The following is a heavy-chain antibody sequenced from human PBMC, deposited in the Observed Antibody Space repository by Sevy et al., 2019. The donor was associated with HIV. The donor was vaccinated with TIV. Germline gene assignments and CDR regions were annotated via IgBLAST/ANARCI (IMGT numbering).Heavy chain of an antibody. CDR3: ATGVAAADNWFDP. J-gene: IGHJ5*02. V-gene: IGHV4-59*01. Sequence: SETLSLTCTVSGGFISSYYWNWIRQPPGKGLEWIGYIYYSRNTNYNPSLKSRVTISLDMSKNQFSLKLSSVTAADTAMYYCATGVAAADNWFDPWGQGTLVTVSS. CDR2: IYYSRNT. D-gene: IGHD6-13*01. CDR1: GGFISSYY.